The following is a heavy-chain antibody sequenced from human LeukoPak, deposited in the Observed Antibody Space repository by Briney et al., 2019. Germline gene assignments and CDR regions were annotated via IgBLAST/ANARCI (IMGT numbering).Heavy chain of an antibody. D-gene: IGHD3-22*01. CDR2: IYYSGST. CDR3: AGSCYYDSSGYYCFDP. CDR1: GGSINSSSYY. J-gene: IGHJ5*02. Sequence: KPSETLSLTCTVSGGSINSSSYYWGWVRPPPGEGLGWVGGIYYSGSTYYNPSLKSRVTISVDTSKNQFSLKLSSVTAADTAVYYCAGSCYYDSSGYYCFDPWGQGTLVTVSS. V-gene: IGHV4-39*01.